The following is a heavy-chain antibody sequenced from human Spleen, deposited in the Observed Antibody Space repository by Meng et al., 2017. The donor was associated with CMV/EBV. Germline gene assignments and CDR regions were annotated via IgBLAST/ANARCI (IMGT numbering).Heavy chain of an antibody. CDR2: INPNSGGT. J-gene: IGHJ5*02. CDR3: ARGEDYGWFDT. CDR1: GSTFTSSY. V-gene: IGHV1-2*02. Sequence: SCKASGSTFTSSYIHWVRQAPGQGLEWMGWINPNSGGTNYAQKFQGRVTMTRDTSISTAYMELSRLRSDDTAVYYCARGEDYGWFDTWGQGTLVTVSS. D-gene: IGHD4/OR15-4a*01.